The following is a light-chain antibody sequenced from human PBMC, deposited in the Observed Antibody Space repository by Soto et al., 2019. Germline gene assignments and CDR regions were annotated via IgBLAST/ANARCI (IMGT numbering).Light chain of an antibody. J-gene: IGKJ5*01. Sequence: EVVLTQSPGTLSLSPGERASLSCRASQSVTTCLAWYQQKPGQAPRLLIYDASDRATGIPARFSGSGSGTDFTLTISRLEPEDFAVYYCQQYGSSLITFGQGTRLEIK. CDR1: QSVTTC. CDR3: QQYGSSLIT. CDR2: DAS. V-gene: IGKV3-20*01.